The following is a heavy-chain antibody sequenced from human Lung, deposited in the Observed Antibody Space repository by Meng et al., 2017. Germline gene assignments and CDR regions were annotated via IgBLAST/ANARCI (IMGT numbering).Heavy chain of an antibody. CDR1: GGSISSSNYY. CDR3: ARGQKGYFDL. Sequence: VHLQEWGPGLVKLSQPLSLTCTVSGGSISSSNYYWSWIRQPPGKGLEWSGHIYNSGSTYYNPSLKSRITISVDTSKNQFSLKLSSVTAADTAVYYCARGQKGYFDLWGRGTLVTVSS. V-gene: IGHV4-30-4*01. J-gene: IGHJ2*01. CDR2: IYNSGST.